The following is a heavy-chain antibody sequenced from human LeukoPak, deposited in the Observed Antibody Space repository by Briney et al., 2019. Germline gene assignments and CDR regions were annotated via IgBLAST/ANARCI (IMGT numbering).Heavy chain of an antibody. D-gene: IGHD3-3*01. CDR3: ARQPEDFWSESRLDY. CDR2: IYYSGST. J-gene: IGHJ4*02. Sequence: PSETLSRTCTVSGGSISSSSYYWGWIRQPPGKGLEWIGSIYYSGSTYYNPSLKSPVTISVDTSKNQFSLKLSSVTAADTAVYYCARQPEDFWSESRLDYWGQGTLVTVSS. CDR1: GGSISSSSYY. V-gene: IGHV4-39*01.